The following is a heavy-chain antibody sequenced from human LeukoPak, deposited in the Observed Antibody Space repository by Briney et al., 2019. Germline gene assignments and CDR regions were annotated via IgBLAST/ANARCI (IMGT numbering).Heavy chain of an antibody. D-gene: IGHD1-14*01. V-gene: IGHV4-38-2*02. Sequence: SETLSLTCTVSGYSINSGYYWAWIRQPPGKGLEWIGSIYYSGSTYYTPSLKSRAFISVDTSQNHFSLSLRSVTAADTAVYYCTRVYNPDYYYYMDVWGKGTTVTVSS. CDR2: IYYSGST. J-gene: IGHJ6*03. CDR3: TRVYNPDYYYYMDV. CDR1: GYSINSGYY.